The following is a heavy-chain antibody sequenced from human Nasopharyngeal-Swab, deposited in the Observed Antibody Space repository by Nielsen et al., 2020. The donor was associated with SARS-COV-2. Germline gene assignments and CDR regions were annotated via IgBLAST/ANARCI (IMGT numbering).Heavy chain of an antibody. V-gene: IGHV4-34*01. D-gene: IGHD3-22*01. CDR1: GGSFSGYY. J-gene: IGHJ4*02. Sequence: SETLSLTCAVYGGSFSGYYWSWIRQPPGKGLEWIGEINHSGSTNYNPSLKSRVTISVDTSKNQFSLKLSSVTAADTAVYYCARGRTGKYYYDSSGYYGNWGQGTLVTVSS. CDR2: INHSGST. CDR3: ARGRTGKYYYDSSGYYGN.